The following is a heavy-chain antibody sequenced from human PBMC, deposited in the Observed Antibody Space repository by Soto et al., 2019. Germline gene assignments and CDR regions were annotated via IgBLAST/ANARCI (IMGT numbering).Heavy chain of an antibody. CDR3: ARTDIDFYGLDV. CDR2: ISAAGDP. CDR1: GVTFRNYD. V-gene: IGHV3-13*05. Sequence: EVQLVESGGGLVQPGGSLRLSCEASGVTFRNYDMHWVRQGTGKGLEWVSGISAAGDPDYADSVEGRFTISRENAQNSFFLQMNSLRVGDTAVYYCARTDIDFYGLDVWGQGTTVIVSS. J-gene: IGHJ6*02.